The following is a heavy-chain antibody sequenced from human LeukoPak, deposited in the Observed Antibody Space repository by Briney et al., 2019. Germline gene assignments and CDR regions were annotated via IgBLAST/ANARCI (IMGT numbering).Heavy chain of an antibody. CDR2: IYYRGNT. CDR3: ARRKVAAEIDY. J-gene: IGHJ4*02. D-gene: IGHD6-13*01. CDR1: GVSITDTSYF. Sequence: SEALSLTCTVSGVSITDTSYFWGWIRQPPGKGLEWIGSIYYRGNTYYSPSLKSRVTLFVDTSKNQFSLKLSSVTAADTAIYYCARRKVAAEIDYWGQGTLVTVSS. V-gene: IGHV4-39*01.